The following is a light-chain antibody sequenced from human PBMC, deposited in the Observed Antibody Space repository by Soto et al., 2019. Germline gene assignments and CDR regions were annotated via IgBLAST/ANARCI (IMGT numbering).Light chain of an antibody. Sequence: DVQLTQSPSSLSASVGDRITITCRSSQSISRYLNWYQQKPGKAPNLLIYVASSLQSEVPSRFSGSGSGTDFTLTITSLQPEDFATYYCQQSYGTPITFGQGTRLEIK. V-gene: IGKV1-39*01. CDR3: QQSYGTPIT. CDR1: QSISRY. J-gene: IGKJ5*01. CDR2: VAS.